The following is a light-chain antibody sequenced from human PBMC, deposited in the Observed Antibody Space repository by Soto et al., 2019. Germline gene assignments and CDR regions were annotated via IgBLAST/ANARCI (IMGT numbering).Light chain of an antibody. Sequence: QSALTQPPSASGAPGQSVTVSCTGTSSDVGTYKFVSWYQQHPGKAPKLIIFEVGKRPAGVPDRFSGSKSGNTASLTVSGLQAEDEDDYFCASFAGTKNLLFGGGTKLTVL. CDR2: EVG. J-gene: IGLJ2*01. CDR1: SSDVGTYKF. CDR3: ASFAGTKNLL. V-gene: IGLV2-8*01.